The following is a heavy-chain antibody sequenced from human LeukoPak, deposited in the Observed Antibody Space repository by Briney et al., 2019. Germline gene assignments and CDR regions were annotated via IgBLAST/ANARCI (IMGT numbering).Heavy chain of an antibody. CDR1: GLTFSTYS. D-gene: IGHD3-9*01. J-gene: IGHJ4*02. CDR2: ISSSSYTI. Sequence: PGGSLRLSCAASGLTFSTYSMNWVRQAPGKGLEWVSYISSSSYTIYYADSVKGRFTISRDNAKNSLYLQMNSLRAEDTAVFYCARAFNKYVDYLFDYRGQGTLVTVSS. V-gene: IGHV3-48*01. CDR3: ARAFNKYVDYLFDY.